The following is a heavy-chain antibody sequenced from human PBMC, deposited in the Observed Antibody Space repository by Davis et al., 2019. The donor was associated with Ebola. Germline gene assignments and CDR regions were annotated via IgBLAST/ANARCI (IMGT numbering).Heavy chain of an antibody. CDR3: ARQVRGACDY. CDR2: FYNGGTT. CDR1: GASVSSYY. Sequence: SETLSLTCKVSGASVSSYYWTWIRHVPGKGLEWLGYFYNGGTTRYNPSLKSRVSISVDTSKNQFSLNLNSVTPADTAVYYCARQVRGACDYWGQGTQVTV. V-gene: IGHV4-59*02. J-gene: IGHJ4*02. D-gene: IGHD3-10*01.